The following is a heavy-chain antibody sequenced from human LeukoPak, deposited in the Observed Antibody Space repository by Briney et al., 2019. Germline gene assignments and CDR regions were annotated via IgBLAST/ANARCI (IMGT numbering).Heavy chain of an antibody. Sequence: GGSLRLSCAASGFTFSSYAMSWVRQAPGKGLEWVSAISGSGASTYYADSVKGRFTISRDNSKNTLYLQMNSLRAEDTAVYYCAKDPAVANTARRFQHWGQGTLVAVTS. CDR3: AKDPAVANTARRFQH. D-gene: IGHD6-19*01. J-gene: IGHJ1*01. CDR1: GFTFSSYA. CDR2: ISGSGAST. V-gene: IGHV3-23*01.